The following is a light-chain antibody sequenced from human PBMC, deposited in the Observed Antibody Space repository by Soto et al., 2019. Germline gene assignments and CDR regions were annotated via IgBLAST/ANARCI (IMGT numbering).Light chain of an antibody. Sequence: QSALTQPASVSGSPGQSITISCTGTSSDVGGYNYVSWYQHHPGKAPKVMIYDVSNQPSGVSNRFSGSKSGNTASLTISGLRAEDEADYYCSSYTRSNTLRYVFGTGTKMTVL. CDR3: SSYTRSNTLRYV. CDR1: SSDVGGYNY. V-gene: IGLV2-14*03. CDR2: DVS. J-gene: IGLJ1*01.